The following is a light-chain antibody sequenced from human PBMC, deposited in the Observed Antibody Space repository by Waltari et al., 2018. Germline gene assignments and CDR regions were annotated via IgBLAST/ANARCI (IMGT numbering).Light chain of an antibody. J-gene: IGKJ3*01. CDR2: AAS. Sequence: EGVLTQSPGTLSLSPGERATLSCRASQSVASTYLAWYQQKPGQAPRLLIYAASSRATGIPDRFSGSASGTDFTLTINRLEPEDSAVYFCQQYGSSPLFTFGPGTKVDI. V-gene: IGKV3-20*01. CDR1: QSVASTY. CDR3: QQYGSSPLFT.